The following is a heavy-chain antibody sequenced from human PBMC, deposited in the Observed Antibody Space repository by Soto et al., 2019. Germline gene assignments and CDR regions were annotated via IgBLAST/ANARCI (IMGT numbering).Heavy chain of an antibody. Sequence: PXGTLALTCTVSGGSISSYYWSWIRQPPGKGLEWIGYIYYSGSTNYNPSLKSRVTISVDTSKNQFSLKLSSVTAADTAVYYCARGKVGATRNDAFDIWGQGTMVTVSS. V-gene: IGHV4-59*01. D-gene: IGHD1-26*01. J-gene: IGHJ3*02. CDR2: IYYSGST. CDR3: ARGKVGATRNDAFDI. CDR1: GGSISSYY.